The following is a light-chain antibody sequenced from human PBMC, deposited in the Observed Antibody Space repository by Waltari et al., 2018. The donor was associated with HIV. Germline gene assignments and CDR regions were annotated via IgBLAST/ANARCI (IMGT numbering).Light chain of an antibody. J-gene: IGLJ2*01. CDR2: DSN. Sequence: QPVVTQEPSLTVSPGGTVPLTCASSAGSVTRGHCPYWFQQRPGQAPRTLIFDSNNRYSWTPARFPGSILGGKAALTLTGAQRADAAGYYCLLSYDGALVFGGGTQLTVL. CDR1: AGSVTRGHC. CDR3: LLSYDGALV. V-gene: IGLV7-46*01.